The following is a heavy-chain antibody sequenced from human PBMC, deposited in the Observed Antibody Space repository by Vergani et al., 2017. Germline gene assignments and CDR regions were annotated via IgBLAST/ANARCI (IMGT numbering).Heavy chain of an antibody. CDR1: GFTFSSYA. CDR2: ISGSGGST. D-gene: IGHD1-20*01. CDR3: AIGLTYNWNYYYYYMDV. J-gene: IGHJ6*03. V-gene: IGHV3-23*01. Sequence: EVQLLESGGGLVQPGGSLRLSCAASGFTFSSYAMSWVRQAPGKGLEWVSAISGSGGSTYYADPVKGRFTISRDNSKNTLYLQMNSLRSEDTAVYYCAIGLTYNWNYYYYYMDVWGKGTTVTVSS.